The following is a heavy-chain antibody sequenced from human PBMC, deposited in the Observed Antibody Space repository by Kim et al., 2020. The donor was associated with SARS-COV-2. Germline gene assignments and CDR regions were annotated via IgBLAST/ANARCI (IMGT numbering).Heavy chain of an antibody. CDR2: IKSKTDGGTT. CDR1: GFTFSNAW. D-gene: IGHD3-22*01. Sequence: GGSLRLSCAASGFTFSNAWMSWVRQAPGKGLEWVGRIKSKTDGGTTDYAAPVKGRFTISRDDSKNTLYLQMNSLKTEDTAVYYCTTGSGYYYDSSGYSYWGQGTLVTVSS. V-gene: IGHV3-15*01. CDR3: TTGSGYYYDSSGYSY. J-gene: IGHJ4*02.